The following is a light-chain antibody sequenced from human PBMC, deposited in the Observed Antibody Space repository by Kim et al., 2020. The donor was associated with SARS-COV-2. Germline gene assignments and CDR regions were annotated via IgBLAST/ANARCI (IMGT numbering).Light chain of an antibody. J-gene: IGKJ1*01. CDR1: QSVAKY. CDR3: QQRDKT. Sequence: EIVLTQSPGTLSLSPGERATFSCRASQSVAKYLAWYQQKPGQAPRLLISDASHRATGIPDRFSGSGSGTDFTLTISSLEPEDFAVYYCQQRDKTFGQGTKVDIK. CDR2: DAS. V-gene: IGKV3-11*01.